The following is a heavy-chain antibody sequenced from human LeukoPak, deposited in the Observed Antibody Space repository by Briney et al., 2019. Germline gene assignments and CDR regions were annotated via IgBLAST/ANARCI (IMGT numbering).Heavy chain of an antibody. CDR3: VKGPNSSGWSYFDY. J-gene: IGHJ4*02. V-gene: IGHV3-30*18. Sequence: GGSLRLSCTASGFTFSSYGMHWVRQAPGKGLEGVAVISYDGSNKYYADSVKGRFTISRDNSKNTLCLQMNSLRAEDTAVYYCVKGPNSSGWSYFDYWGQGTLVTVSS. CDR2: ISYDGSNK. CDR1: GFTFSSYG. D-gene: IGHD6-19*01.